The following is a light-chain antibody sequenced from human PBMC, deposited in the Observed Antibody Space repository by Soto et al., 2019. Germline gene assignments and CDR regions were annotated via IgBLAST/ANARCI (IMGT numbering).Light chain of an antibody. CDR2: DAS. J-gene: IGKJ1*01. CDR1: QDISNH. V-gene: IGKV1-33*01. CDR3: QQYSHLIT. Sequence: DIQMTQSPSSLSASVGDRVTITCQASQDISNHLNWYQQKLGKAPKLLIYDASNLETGVPSRFSGSGSGTDFTFTISSLQPEDIATYYCQQYSHLITFGQGTKVDIK.